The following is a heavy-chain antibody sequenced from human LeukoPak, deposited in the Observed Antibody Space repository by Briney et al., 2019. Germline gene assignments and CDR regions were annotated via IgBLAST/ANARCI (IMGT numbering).Heavy chain of an antibody. CDR2: TSGSSGST. CDR1: GFTFSSYA. Sequence: GGSLRLSCAASGFTFSSYAMSWVRQAPGKGLEWVSATSGSSGSTYYADSVKGRFTISRDNSKNTLYLQMNSLRAEDTAVYYCAKDEGIAAAGDEFDYWGQGTLVTVSS. D-gene: IGHD6-13*01. V-gene: IGHV3-23*01. CDR3: AKDEGIAAAGDEFDY. J-gene: IGHJ4*02.